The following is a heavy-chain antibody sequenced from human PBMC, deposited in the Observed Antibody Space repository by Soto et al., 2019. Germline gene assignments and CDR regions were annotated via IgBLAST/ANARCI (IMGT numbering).Heavy chain of an antibody. CDR2: IRGSGTIT. Sequence: EVQLLESGGGLVQPGGSLRLSCAASGFPFSSRAMSWVRQAPGKGLEWVSAIRGSGTITYYADSAKGRFTISRDTSKNTLYLKMNSLRADDTAVYYCAEWARYCSGADCRAWGQGTLVTVSS. V-gene: IGHV3-23*01. CDR3: AEWARYCSGADCRA. CDR1: GFPFSSRA. J-gene: IGHJ5*02. D-gene: IGHD2-15*01.